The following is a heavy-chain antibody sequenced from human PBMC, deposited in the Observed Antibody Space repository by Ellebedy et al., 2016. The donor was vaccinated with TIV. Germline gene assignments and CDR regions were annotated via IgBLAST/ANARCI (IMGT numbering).Heavy chain of an antibody. V-gene: IGHV2-5*01. CDR1: GFSLRTSAVG. J-gene: IGHJ4*02. D-gene: IGHD3-3*01. CDR2: IFWNDDK. Sequence: SGPTLVKPTQTLTLTCTFSGFSLRTSAVGVGWIRQPPGKALEWLALIFWNDDKRYSPSLKSRLTITKDTSKNQVVLIMTNMDPVDTATYYCAHSGYDFWSGPFDYWGQGTLVTVSS. CDR3: AHSGYDFWSGPFDY.